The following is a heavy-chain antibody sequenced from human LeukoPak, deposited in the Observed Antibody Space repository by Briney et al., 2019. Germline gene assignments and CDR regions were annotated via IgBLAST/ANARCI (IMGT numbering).Heavy chain of an antibody. CDR1: GGTFSSYA. CDR3: FRDGYNYDYYGMDV. Sequence: ASVKVSCKASGGTFSSYAISWVRQAPGQGLEWMGRINPNSGGTNYAQKFQGRVTMTRDTSISTAYMELSRLRSDDTAVYYCFRDGYNYDYYGMDVWGQGTTVTVSS. CDR2: INPNSGGT. J-gene: IGHJ6*02. D-gene: IGHD5-24*01. V-gene: IGHV1-2*06.